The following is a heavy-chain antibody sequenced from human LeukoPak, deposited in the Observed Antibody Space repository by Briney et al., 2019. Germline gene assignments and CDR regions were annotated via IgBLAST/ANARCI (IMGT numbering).Heavy chain of an antibody. Sequence: PGGSLRLSCAASGFTFSSYEMNWVRQAPGKGLEWVSYISSSGSTIYYADSVKGRFTISRDNAKNSLYLQMNSLRAEDTAVYYCARVYCSSTSCSYFDYWGQGTLVTVSS. V-gene: IGHV3-48*03. J-gene: IGHJ4*02. CDR1: GFTFSSYE. CDR2: ISSSGSTI. D-gene: IGHD2-2*01. CDR3: ARVYCSSTSCSYFDY.